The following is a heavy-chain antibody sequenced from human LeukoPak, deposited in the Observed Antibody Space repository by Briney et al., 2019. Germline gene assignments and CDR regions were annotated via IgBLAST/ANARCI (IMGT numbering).Heavy chain of an antibody. CDR1: GGSFSGYY. CDR3: ARGNRYCSSTSCYSNWFDP. D-gene: IGHD2-2*01. Sequence: SETLSLTCAVYGGSFSGYYWSWIRQPPGKGLEWIGEINHSGSTNYNPSLKSRVTISVDTSKNQFSLKLSPVTAADTAVYYCARGNRYCSSTSCYSNWFDPWGQGTLVTVSS. J-gene: IGHJ5*02. V-gene: IGHV4-34*01. CDR2: INHSGST.